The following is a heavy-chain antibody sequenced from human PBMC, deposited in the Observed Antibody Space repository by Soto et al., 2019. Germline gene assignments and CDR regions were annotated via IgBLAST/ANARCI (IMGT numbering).Heavy chain of an antibody. Sequence: GRFAISRDNSKNMLYLQMNSLRPEDTAVYYCATGVDVAKDGYWGQGTLVTVSS. V-gene: IGHV3-23*01. D-gene: IGHD5-18*01. CDR3: ATGVDVAKDGY. J-gene: IGHJ4*02.